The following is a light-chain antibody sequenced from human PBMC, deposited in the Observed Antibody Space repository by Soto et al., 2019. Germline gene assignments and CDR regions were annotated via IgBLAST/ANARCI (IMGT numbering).Light chain of an antibody. CDR2: DAS. J-gene: IGKJ1*01. V-gene: IGKV1-5*01. Sequence: GDRVTITCRASQSISSWLAWYQQKPGKTPNLLIYDASSLESGVPSTFSGSGSGTEFTLTITSLQPDDFATYYCQQYNSYSWTFGQGTKVDIK. CDR1: QSISSW. CDR3: QQYNSYSWT.